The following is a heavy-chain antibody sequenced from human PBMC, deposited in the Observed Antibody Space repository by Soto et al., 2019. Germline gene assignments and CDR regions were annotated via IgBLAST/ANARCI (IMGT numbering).Heavy chain of an antibody. V-gene: IGHV1-24*01. J-gene: IGHJ4*02. Sequence: ASVKVSSKVSGYTLTELSRHWVRQAPGKGLEWMGGFDPEDGETIYAQKFQGRVTMSEDTSTDTAYMELSSLRSEDTAVYYCATGTPLGGSTPYDYWGQGTLVTVSS. CDR2: FDPEDGET. D-gene: IGHD1-26*01. CDR3: ATGTPLGGSTPYDY. CDR1: GYTLTELS.